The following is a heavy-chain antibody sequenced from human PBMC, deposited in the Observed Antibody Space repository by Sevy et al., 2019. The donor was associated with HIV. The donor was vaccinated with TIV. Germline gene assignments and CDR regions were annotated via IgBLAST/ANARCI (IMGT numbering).Heavy chain of an antibody. Sequence: GGSLRLSCEASGFSFSSYWMHWVRQAPGKGLEWVANIKQDESEKYYAASVKGRFTISRDNAKNSVYLQTNSLRPEDTAIYYCARGNSGSFDYWGQGTLVTVSS. V-gene: IGHV3-7*03. J-gene: IGHJ4*02. D-gene: IGHD3-22*01. CDR2: IKQDESEK. CDR1: GFSFSSYW. CDR3: ARGNSGSFDY.